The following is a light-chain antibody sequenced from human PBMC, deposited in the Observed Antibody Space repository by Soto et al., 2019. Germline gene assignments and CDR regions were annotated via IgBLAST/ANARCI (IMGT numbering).Light chain of an antibody. Sequence: QSVLTQPASVSGSPGQSITISCTGTSSDVGGYNYASWYQQHPGKAPKLIIYEVSDRPSGVSNRFSGSRSGNTASLTISGLQAEDEADYYCSSYTSTTLVVFGGGTQLTVL. V-gene: IGLV2-14*01. J-gene: IGLJ2*01. CDR3: SSYTSTTLVV. CDR1: SSDVGGYNY. CDR2: EVS.